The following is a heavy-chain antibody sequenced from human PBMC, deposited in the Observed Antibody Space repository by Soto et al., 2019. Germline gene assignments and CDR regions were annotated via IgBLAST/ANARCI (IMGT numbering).Heavy chain of an antibody. CDR1: GFFFSDYA. CDR2: ISAGGVDT. V-gene: IGHV3-23*01. J-gene: IGHJ4*02. D-gene: IGHD2-21*01. Sequence: PGGSLRLSCVASGFFFSDYAMSWFRQAPGKGLEWVSAISAGGVDTYYADSVKGRFTVSRANSKNTLYLQMNSLRAEDTAIYYCANVPIWCGGSSCYTEGFDSWGQGTLVTDS. CDR3: ANVPIWCGGSSCYTEGFDS.